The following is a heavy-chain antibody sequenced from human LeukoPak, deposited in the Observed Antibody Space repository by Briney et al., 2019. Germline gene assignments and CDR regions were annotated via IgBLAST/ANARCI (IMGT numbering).Heavy chain of an antibody. D-gene: IGHD2-15*01. CDR2: ISGSGGST. CDR3: AGRYCSGGSCLYYFDY. V-gene: IGHV3-23*01. Sequence: GGSLRLSCAASGFTFSSYAMSWVRQAPGKGLEWVSAISGSGGSTYYADSVKGRFTISRDNSKNTLCLQMNSLRAEDTAVYYCAGRYCSGGSCLYYFDYWGQGTLVTVSS. J-gene: IGHJ4*02. CDR1: GFTFSSYA.